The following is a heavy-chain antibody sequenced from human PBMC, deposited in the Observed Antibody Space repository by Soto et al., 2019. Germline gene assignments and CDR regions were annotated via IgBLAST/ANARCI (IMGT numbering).Heavy chain of an antibody. V-gene: IGHV1-18*04. Sequence: ASVKFSCKASGYTFTSYGISWVRQAPGQGLEWMGWISAYNGNTNYAQKLQGRVTMTTDTSTSTAYMELRSLRSDDTAVYYCARVRITIFGVVIAQPSSGMDVWGQGTTVTVSS. J-gene: IGHJ6*02. CDR3: ARVRITIFGVVIAQPSSGMDV. D-gene: IGHD3-3*01. CDR2: ISAYNGNT. CDR1: GYTFTSYG.